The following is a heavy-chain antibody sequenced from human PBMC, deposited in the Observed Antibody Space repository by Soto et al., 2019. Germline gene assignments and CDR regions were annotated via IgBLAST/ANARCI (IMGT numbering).Heavy chain of an antibody. Sequence: TSETLSLTCTVSGGSISSSSYYWGWIRQPPGKGLEWIGSIYYSGSTYYNPSLKSRVTISVDTSKNHFSLKLTSVTAADTAVYYCARPGGSGWFYFDSWGQGSQVT. J-gene: IGHJ4*02. CDR2: IYYSGST. CDR3: ARPGGSGWFYFDS. CDR1: GGSISSSSYY. V-gene: IGHV4-39*02. D-gene: IGHD6-13*01.